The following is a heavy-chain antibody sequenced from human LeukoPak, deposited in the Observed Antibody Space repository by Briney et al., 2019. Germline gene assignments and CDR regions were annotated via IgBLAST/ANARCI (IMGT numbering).Heavy chain of an antibody. Sequence: ASVRVSCKASGFTFTGYYIHWVRQAPGQGLEWMGWINPNSGVTNYAQKFQGRVTMTRDTSISTAYMELSRLRFDDTAVYYCARVSTSGYRDWLDPWGQGTLVTVSS. CDR2: INPNSGVT. V-gene: IGHV1-2*02. D-gene: IGHD3-9*01. CDR3: ARVSTSGYRDWLDP. CDR1: GFTFTGYY. J-gene: IGHJ5*02.